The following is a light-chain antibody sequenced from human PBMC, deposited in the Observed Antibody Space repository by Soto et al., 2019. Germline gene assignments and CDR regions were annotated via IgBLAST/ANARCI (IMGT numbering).Light chain of an antibody. CDR1: QSVSGRY. CDR2: GAS. CDR3: QQYGSSGT. V-gene: IGKV3-20*01. Sequence: EIMMTQSPGTLSLSPGERATLSCRASQSVSGRYLAWYQQKPGQAPRLLIYGASNRATGIPDRFSGSGSGTDFTLTISRLEPEDFAVYYCQQYGSSGTFGQGTKVDI. J-gene: IGKJ1*01.